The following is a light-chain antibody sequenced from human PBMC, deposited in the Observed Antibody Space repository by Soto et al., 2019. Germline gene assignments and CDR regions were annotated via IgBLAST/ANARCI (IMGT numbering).Light chain of an antibody. V-gene: IGKV3-20*01. CDR3: QQYGSTPLT. CDR2: GAS. CDR1: QSVSRNY. Sequence: IVLTQSPCTLSLSPGGRPTLSCRASQSVSRNYVAWYQEKPGQSPRLLIYGASNRASGIPHRFSGSASGADFPLSIARLEPEDFAMYYCQQYGSTPLTCGGGTK. J-gene: IGKJ4*01.